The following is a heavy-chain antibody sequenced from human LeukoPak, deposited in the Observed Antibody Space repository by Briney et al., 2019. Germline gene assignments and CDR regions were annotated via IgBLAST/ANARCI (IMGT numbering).Heavy chain of an antibody. V-gene: IGHV4-38-2*02. CDR1: GYSISSGYY. J-gene: IGHJ2*01. Sequence: SETLSLTCTVSGYSISSGYYWGFIRQPPGKGLEWIGSIYHSGSSYYNPSLNSRVTISVDTSKNHFSLRLTSVTAADTAVYYCAKTSVGRPTWPDATRYFDLWGRGTLVTVSS. D-gene: IGHD1-14*01. CDR3: AKTSVGRPTWPDATRYFDL. CDR2: IYHSGSS.